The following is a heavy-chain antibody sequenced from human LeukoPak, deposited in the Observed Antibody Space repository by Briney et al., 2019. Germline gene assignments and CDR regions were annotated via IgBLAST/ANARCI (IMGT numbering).Heavy chain of an antibody. CDR2: IIPIFGTA. CDR1: GYNFPAYF. V-gene: IGHV1-69*13. J-gene: IGHJ6*02. D-gene: IGHD5-12*01. CDR3: ARGSTDIVATISQYYYGMDV. Sequence: SVKVSCKAAGYNFPAYFMHWVRQAPGQGLEWMGGIIPIFGTANYAQKFQGRVTITADESTSTAYMELSSLRSEDTAVYYCARGSTDIVATISQYYYGMDVWGQGTTVTVSS.